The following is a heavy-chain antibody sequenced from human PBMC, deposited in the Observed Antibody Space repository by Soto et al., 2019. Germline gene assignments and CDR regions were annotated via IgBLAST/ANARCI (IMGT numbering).Heavy chain of an antibody. CDR2: IWYDGSNQ. V-gene: IGHV3-33*01. CDR3: ASITGANAFDS. Sequence: QVHLVESGGGVVQPGRSLRLSCLASGFSFSSSGMHWIRQPPGKGLEWLALIWYDGSNQIYLDSVKDRFTISRDNSKNSPYLQMNSLTGEDTAVYFCASITGANAFDSWGQGTMVNVSS. CDR1: GFSFSSSG. J-gene: IGHJ3*02.